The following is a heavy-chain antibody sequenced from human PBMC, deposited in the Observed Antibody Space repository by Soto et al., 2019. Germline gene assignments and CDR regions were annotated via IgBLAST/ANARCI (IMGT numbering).Heavy chain of an antibody. J-gene: IGHJ5*02. V-gene: IGHV4-39*01. CDR2: IYYSGST. CDR3: ATSNWFDP. Sequence: QLQLQESGPGLVKRSETLSLTCTVSGGSISSSSYYWGWIRQPPGKGLEWIGYIYYSGSTYYNPSLKSRVTISVDTSKNQFSLKLNSVTAADTAVYYCATSNWFDPWGQGTLGTVSS. CDR1: GGSISSSSYY.